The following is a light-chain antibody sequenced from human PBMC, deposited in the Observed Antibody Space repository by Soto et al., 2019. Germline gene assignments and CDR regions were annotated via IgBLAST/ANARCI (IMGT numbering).Light chain of an antibody. V-gene: IGLV2-14*01. Sequence: QSVLTQPASVSGSPGQSITISCTGTSSDVGGYNYVSWYQRHPGKVPKLMIYDVSNRPSGVSNRFSGSKSGNTASLTISGLQAEDEADYYCSSYTSSNTLVFGTGTKVTVL. J-gene: IGLJ1*01. CDR1: SSDVGGYNY. CDR2: DVS. CDR3: SSYTSSNTLV.